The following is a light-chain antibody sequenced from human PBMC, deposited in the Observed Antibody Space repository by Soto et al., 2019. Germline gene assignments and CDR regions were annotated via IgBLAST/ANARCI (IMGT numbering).Light chain of an antibody. V-gene: IGKV3-15*01. CDR2: GAS. CDR1: QSVSSK. Sequence: EIVMTQSPATLSVSPWERASLSCRASQSVSSKLAWYQQKPGQAPRLLIYGASTRATGIPARFSGSGSGTEFTLTISSLQSEDFAVYFCQQYNNWPPITFGQGTQLDIK. J-gene: IGKJ5*01. CDR3: QQYNNWPPIT.